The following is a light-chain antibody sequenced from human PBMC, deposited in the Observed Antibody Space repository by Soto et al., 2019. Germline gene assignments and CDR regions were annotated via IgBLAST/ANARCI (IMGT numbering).Light chain of an antibody. CDR2: RHS. Sequence: QSVLTQPPSASGTPGQRVTISCSGSSSNIGRNYVSWYQQVPGTAPKLLIYRHSQRPSGVPDRFSGSKSGTSASLAISGLRSEDEADYYCAAWDVSLSGRYVFGTGTKLTVL. CDR3: AAWDVSLSGRYV. V-gene: IGLV1-47*01. J-gene: IGLJ1*01. CDR1: SSNIGRNY.